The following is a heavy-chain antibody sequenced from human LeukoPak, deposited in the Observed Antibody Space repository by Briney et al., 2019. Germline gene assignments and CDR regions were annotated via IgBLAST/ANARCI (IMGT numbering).Heavy chain of an antibody. D-gene: IGHD2-2*01. CDR1: GFTFNSYG. CDR2: ISGSGGST. J-gene: IGHJ3*02. CDR3: AKFGRYCSSTSCHDAFDI. V-gene: IGHV3-23*01. Sequence: GGSLRLSCAASGFTFNSYGMSWVRQAPGKGLEWVPGISGSGGSTYYADSVKGRFTISRDNSKNTLYLQMNSLRAEDTAVYYCAKFGRYCSSTSCHDAFDIWGQGTMVTVSS.